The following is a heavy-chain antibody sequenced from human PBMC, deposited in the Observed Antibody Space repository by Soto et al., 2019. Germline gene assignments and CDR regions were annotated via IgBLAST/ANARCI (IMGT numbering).Heavy chain of an antibody. CDR2: ISYDGSNK. CDR1: GFTFSSYG. D-gene: IGHD3-22*01. V-gene: IGHV3-30*18. J-gene: IGHJ6*02. Sequence: QVQLVESGGGVVQPGRSPRLSCAASGFTFSSYGMHWVRQAPGKGLEWVAVISYDGSNKYYADSVKGRFTISRDNSKNTLYLQMNSLRAEDTAVYYCAKDRAWYYDSRYGMDVWGQGTTVTVSS. CDR3: AKDRAWYYDSRYGMDV.